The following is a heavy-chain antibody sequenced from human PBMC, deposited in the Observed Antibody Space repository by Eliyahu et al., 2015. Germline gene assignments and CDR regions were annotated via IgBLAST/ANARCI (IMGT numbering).Heavy chain of an antibody. J-gene: IGHJ5*02. CDR3: ARDRYYGSGSYYNVGRWFDP. V-gene: IGHV3-48*02. CDR2: ISGGSGSM. CDR1: GFTFRPXX. Sequence: EVQLVESGGGLVQPGGSLRLSCAAXGFTFRPXXXXGVRQAPGKGLEWVAYISGGSGSMYYADSVKGRFTISRDNAKNSVYLQMNSLRDEDTAVYYCARDRYYGSGSYYNVGRWFDPWGQGTLVTVSS. D-gene: IGHD3-10*01.